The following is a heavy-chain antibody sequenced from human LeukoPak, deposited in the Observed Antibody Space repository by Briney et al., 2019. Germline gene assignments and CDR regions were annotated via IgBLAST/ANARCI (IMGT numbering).Heavy chain of an antibody. J-gene: IGHJ4*02. Sequence: GRSLRLSCEASGFTFSNYAMHWVRQAPGKGLEWVAVLAHDGGDKYFADSVNGRFTVSRDNSKNTLYLQMSSLRAEDTAVYYCARGPPAVAGIDYWGQGTLVTVSS. D-gene: IGHD6-19*01. V-gene: IGHV3-30*04. CDR2: LAHDGGDK. CDR1: GFTFSNYA. CDR3: ARGPPAVAGIDY.